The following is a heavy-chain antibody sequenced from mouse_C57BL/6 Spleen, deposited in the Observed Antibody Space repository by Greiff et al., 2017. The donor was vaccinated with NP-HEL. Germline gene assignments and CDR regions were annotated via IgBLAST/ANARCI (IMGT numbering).Heavy chain of an antibody. D-gene: IGHD1-1*01. CDR2: IDPNSGGT. J-gene: IGHJ4*01. CDR1: GYTFTSYW. CDR3: ARLYYGSSLYAMDY. V-gene: IGHV1-72*01. Sequence: QVQLKQPGAELVKPGASVKLSCKASGYTFTSYWMHWVKQRPGRGLEWIGRIDPNSGGTKYNEKFKSKATLTVDKPSSTAYMQLSSLTSEDSAVYYCARLYYGSSLYAMDYWGQGTSVTVSS.